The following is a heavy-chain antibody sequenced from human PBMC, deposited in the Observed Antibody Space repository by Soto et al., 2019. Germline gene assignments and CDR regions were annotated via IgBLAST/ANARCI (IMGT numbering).Heavy chain of an antibody. D-gene: IGHD3-16*02. CDR3: ARSDIMITFGEVIVRRGVDV. J-gene: IGHJ6*02. CDR1: GGSISSGDYS. CDR2: IYHSVNT. Sequence: SETLSLTCAVSGGSISSGDYSWSWIRQPPGKGLEWLGSIYHSVNTYFNPSLRSRVTISVDRSKNQFSLKLSSVTAADTAVYYCARSDIMITFGEVIVRRGVDVWGQGTTVTVSS. V-gene: IGHV4-30-2*01.